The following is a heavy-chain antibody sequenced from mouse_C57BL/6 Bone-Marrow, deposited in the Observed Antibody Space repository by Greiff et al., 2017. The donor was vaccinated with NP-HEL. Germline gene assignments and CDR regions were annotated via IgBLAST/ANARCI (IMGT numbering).Heavy chain of an antibody. CDR3: ARDEGDYAYAMDY. CDR2: SRNKANDYTT. D-gene: IGHD2-4*01. CDR1: GFTFSDFY. Sequence: EVMLVESGGGLVQSGRSLRLSCATSGFTFSDFYMEWVRQAPGKGLEWIAASRNKANDYTTEYSASVKGRFIVSRDTSQSILYLQMNALRAEDTAIYYCARDEGDYAYAMDYWGQGTSVTVSS. J-gene: IGHJ4*01. V-gene: IGHV7-1*01.